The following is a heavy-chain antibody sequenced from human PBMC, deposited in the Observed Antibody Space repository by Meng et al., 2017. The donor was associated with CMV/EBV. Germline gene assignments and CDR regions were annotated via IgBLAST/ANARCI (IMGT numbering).Heavy chain of an antibody. Sequence: ASVKVSCKASGDIFSSSYVHWVRQAPGQGLDWVGMVSLKGERPKYARKFKGRVTLTRDTSTSTFYMELSSLVSEDTAVYYCARMFAASSGWLDPWGQGTLVTVSS. CDR1: GDIFSSSY. V-gene: IGHV1-46*01. D-gene: IGHD6-6*01. CDR2: VSLKGERP. CDR3: ARMFAASSGWLDP. J-gene: IGHJ5*02.